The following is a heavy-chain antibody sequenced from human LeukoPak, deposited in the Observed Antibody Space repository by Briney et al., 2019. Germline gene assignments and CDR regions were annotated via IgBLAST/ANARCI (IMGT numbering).Heavy chain of an antibody. D-gene: IGHD2-2*01. CDR3: ASLKTVPAATTYYYYGMDV. V-gene: IGHV4-39*01. CDR2: IYYSGST. CDR1: GGSISSSSYY. J-gene: IGHJ6*02. Sequence: PSETLSLTCTVSGGSISSSSYYWGWIRQPPGKGLEWIGRIYYSGSTYYNPSLKSRVTISVDTSKNQFSLKLSSVTAADTAVYYCASLKTVPAATTYYYYGMDVWGQGTTVTVSS.